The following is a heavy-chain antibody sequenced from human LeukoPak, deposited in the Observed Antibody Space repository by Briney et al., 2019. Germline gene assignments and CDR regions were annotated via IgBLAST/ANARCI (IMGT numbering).Heavy chain of an antibody. Sequence: GGSLRLSCAASGFTFSSYSMSWVRQAPGKWLEWVSAISGSGGSTYYADSVKGRFTISRENSKNWLYLQMNRLRSEDTAVYYCAKVGRGYSYGSNDYWGQGTLVTVSS. D-gene: IGHD5-18*01. V-gene: IGHV3-23*01. CDR1: GFTFSSYS. CDR3: AKVGRGYSYGSNDY. CDR2: ISGSGGST. J-gene: IGHJ4*02.